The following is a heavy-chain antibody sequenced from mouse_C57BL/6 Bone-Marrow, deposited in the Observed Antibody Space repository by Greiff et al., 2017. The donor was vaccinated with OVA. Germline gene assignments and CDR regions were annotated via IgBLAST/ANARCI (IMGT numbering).Heavy chain of an antibody. CDR3: ARRELCFDD. CDR2: LDPSDSYT. J-gene: IGHJ2*01. V-gene: IGHV1-69*01. CDR1: GYTFTSYW. Sequence: QVQLQQSGAELVMPGASVKLSCKASGYTFTSYWMHWVKQRPGQGLEWIGELDPSDSYTNYNQKFKGKSTLTVDKSSSTAYMQLSSLTSEDSAVNYCARRELCFDDWGQGTTLTVSS.